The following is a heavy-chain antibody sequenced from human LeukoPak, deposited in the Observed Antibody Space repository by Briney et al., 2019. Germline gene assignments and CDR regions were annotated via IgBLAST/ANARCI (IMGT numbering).Heavy chain of an antibody. J-gene: IGHJ6*02. V-gene: IGHV3-9*01. CDR1: GFTFDDYA. D-gene: IGHD5-12*01. CDR2: ISWNSGSI. CDR3: AKDSGLGYSGYDNYGMDV. Sequence: GRSLRLSCAASGFTFDDYAMHWVRQAPGKGLEWVSGISWNSGSIGYADSVKGRFTISRDNAKDSLYLQMNSLRAEDTALYYCAKDSGLGYSGYDNYGMDVWGQGTTVTVSS.